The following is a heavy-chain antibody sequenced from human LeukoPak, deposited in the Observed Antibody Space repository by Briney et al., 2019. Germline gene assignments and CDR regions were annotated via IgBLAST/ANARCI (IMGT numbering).Heavy chain of an antibody. V-gene: IGHV4-61*02. CDR3: ARVGDGYNYYFGY. Sequence: SETLSLTCTVSGGSISSGSYYWSWIRQPAGKGLEWIGRIYTSGSTNYNPSLKSRVTISVDTSKNQFSLKLSSVTAADTAVYYCARVGDGYNYYFGYWGQGTLVTVSS. CDR1: GGSISSGSYY. J-gene: IGHJ4*02. CDR2: IYTSGST. D-gene: IGHD5-24*01.